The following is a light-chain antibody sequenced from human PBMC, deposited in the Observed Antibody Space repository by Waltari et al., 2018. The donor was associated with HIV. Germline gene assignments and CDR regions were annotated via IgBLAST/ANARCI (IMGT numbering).Light chain of an antibody. V-gene: IGLV1-47*01. CDR2: RND. Sequence: QSVLTQPPSASETPGQRVTISCSGSNSNIGSHYVYWYQQVAGTAPKLLIYRNDQRPSGVPDRFSGSKSGTSASLAISGLRSEDEADYYCASWDDSLRGAVFGGGTQLTVL. CDR3: ASWDDSLRGAV. J-gene: IGLJ7*01. CDR1: NSNIGSHY.